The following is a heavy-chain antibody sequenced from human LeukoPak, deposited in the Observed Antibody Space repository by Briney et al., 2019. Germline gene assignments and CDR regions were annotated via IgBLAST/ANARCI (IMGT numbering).Heavy chain of an antibody. CDR1: GFTFTTYW. CDR3: ARGGDGYGSDSDY. D-gene: IGHD5-24*01. Sequence: GGSLRLSCAASGFTFTTYWMSWVRQAPGKGLEWVANIKQDGTEKYYVDSVKGRFTISRDNAKNSLYLQINSLRAEDTAVYYCARGGDGYGSDSDYWGQGTLVTVSS. V-gene: IGHV3-7*01. CDR2: IKQDGTEK. J-gene: IGHJ4*02.